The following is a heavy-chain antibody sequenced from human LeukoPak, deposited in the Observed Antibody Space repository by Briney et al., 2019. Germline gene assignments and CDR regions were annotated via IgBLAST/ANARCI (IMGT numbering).Heavy chain of an antibody. V-gene: IGHV3-23*01. CDR2: SSGSGGST. D-gene: IGHD3-3*01. CDR1: GFTLRSYA. J-gene: IGHJ4*02. CDR3: AKKNDFWSGYFDY. Sequence: GGSLRLSCAASGFTLRSYAMSWVRQAPGKGLEWVSASSGSGGSTYYADSVKGRFTISRDNSKNTLYLQMNSLRAEDTAVYHCAKKNDFWSGYFDYWGQGTLVTASS.